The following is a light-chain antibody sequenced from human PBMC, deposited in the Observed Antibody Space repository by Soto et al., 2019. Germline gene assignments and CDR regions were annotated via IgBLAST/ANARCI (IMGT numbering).Light chain of an antibody. CDR3: QQYSGYSYT. CDR1: QSISGW. CDR2: KAS. V-gene: IGKV1-5*03. J-gene: IGKJ2*01. Sequence: DIRMTQSPSTLSASVGDRVTITCRASQSISGWLAWYQQKPGKAPKLLIYKASSLESGVPSRFSGSGSGTEFTLTISSLQPDDFATYYCQQYSGYSYTFGQGTKLQIK.